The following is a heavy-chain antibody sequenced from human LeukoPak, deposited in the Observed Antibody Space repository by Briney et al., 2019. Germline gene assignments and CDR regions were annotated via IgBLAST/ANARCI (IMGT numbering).Heavy chain of an antibody. V-gene: IGHV3-48*01. CDR2: ISSSSSTI. D-gene: IGHD2-15*01. J-gene: IGHJ4*02. Sequence: GRSLRLSCAASGFTFSNYSMNWVRQAPGKGLEWVSYISSSSSTIYYADSVKGRFTISRDNAKNSLYLQMNSLRAEDTAVYYCARGDCSGGSCYLSLTTIDYWGQGTLVTVSS. CDR3: ARGDCSGGSCYLSLTTIDY. CDR1: GFTFSNYS.